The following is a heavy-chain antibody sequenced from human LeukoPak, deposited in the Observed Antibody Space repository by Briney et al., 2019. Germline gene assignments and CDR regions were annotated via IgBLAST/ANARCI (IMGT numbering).Heavy chain of an antibody. CDR3: ARSYSGYDFSLDY. V-gene: IGHV1-46*01. CDR1: VYTFTSYY. J-gene: IGHJ4*02. CDR2: ISPSGGST. D-gene: IGHD5-12*01. Sequence: ASVTVSFTASVYTFTSYYMHWVRHAPGQGLGWMGVISPSGGSTSYAQKFQGRVTMTTDESTSTAYMELSSLRSEDAAVYYCARSYSGYDFSLDYWGQGTLVTVSS.